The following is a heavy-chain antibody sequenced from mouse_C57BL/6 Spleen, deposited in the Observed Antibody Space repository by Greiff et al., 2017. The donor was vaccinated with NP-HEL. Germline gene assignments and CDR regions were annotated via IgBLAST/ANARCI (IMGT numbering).Heavy chain of an antibody. CDR1: GYAFSSYW. CDR2: IYPGDGDT. Sequence: QVQLQQSGAELVKPGASVKISCKASGYAFSSYWMNWVKQRPGKGLEWIGQIYPGDGDTNYNGKFKGKATLTADKSSSTAYMQLSSLTSEDSAVYFCARSTMVTTSDYWGQGTTLTVSS. V-gene: IGHV1-80*01. D-gene: IGHD2-2*01. CDR3: ARSTMVTTSDY. J-gene: IGHJ2*01.